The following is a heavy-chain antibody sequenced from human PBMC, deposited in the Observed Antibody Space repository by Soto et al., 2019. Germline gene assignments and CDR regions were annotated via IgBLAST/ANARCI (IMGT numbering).Heavy chain of an antibody. CDR1: GFTFSSYG. D-gene: IGHD3-22*01. CDR2: ISYDGSNK. Sequence: GGSLRLSCAASGFTFSSYGMHWVRQAPGKGLEWVAVISYDGSNKYYADSVKGRFTISRDNSKNTLYLQMNSLRAEDTAVYYCAKAQNYYDSSGYYPSWGQGTLATVSS. J-gene: IGHJ5*02. V-gene: IGHV3-30*18. CDR3: AKAQNYYDSSGYYPS.